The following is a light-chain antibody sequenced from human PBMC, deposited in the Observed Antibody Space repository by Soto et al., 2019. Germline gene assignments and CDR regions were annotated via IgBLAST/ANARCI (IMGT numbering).Light chain of an antibody. J-gene: IGLJ1*01. CDR3: SSYTSSSTRV. V-gene: IGLV2-14*03. Sequence: QSALTKPASVSGSPGQSITISCTGTSSDVGAYDFVSWYQQHPDKAPKLMIYEVSNRPSGVSNRFSGSKSVNTATLTISGLQAEDEADYYFSSYTSSSTRVFGTGTKVTVL. CDR2: EVS. CDR1: SSDVGAYDF.